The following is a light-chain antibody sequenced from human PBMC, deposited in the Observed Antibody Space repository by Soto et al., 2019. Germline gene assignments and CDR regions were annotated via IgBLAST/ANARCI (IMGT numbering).Light chain of an antibody. Sequence: DVVMTQSPLSLPVTLGQPASISCRSSQSLVFSDGNTYLNWFLQRPGQSPRRLIHKVSDRDSGVPDRVDGSGSCTDLTLKSISVEDEDVGVYYCLRATHGPLSFGGETTLEVE. CDR3: LRATHGPLS. CDR2: KVS. V-gene: IGKV2-30*01. J-gene: IGKJ4*01. CDR1: QSLVFSDGNTY.